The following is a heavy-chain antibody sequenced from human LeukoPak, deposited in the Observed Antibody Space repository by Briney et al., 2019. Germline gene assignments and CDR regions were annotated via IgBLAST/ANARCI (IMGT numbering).Heavy chain of an antibody. J-gene: IGHJ5*02. Sequence: SETLSLTRTDSRGSLSSSSYYWAWIRQPPGKGLGWIGSIYYSGSTYYNSSLKSRVNISVDTSKSKFSLKLRSVSAADTAVYYCASAYCGADCYSSWFDPWGQGTLVTVSS. V-gene: IGHV4-39*01. CDR2: IYYSGST. D-gene: IGHD2-21*02. CDR1: RGSLSSSSYY. CDR3: ASAYCGADCYSSWFDP.